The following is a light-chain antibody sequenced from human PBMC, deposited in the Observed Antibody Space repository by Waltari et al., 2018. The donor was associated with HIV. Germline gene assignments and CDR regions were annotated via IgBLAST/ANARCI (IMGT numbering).Light chain of an antibody. J-gene: IGKJ3*01. CDR3: QQSYSPPLT. CDR1: RTTTKC. V-gene: IGKV1-39*01. Sequence: DIQMTQSPSSLSASVGSRVSMTCRASRTTTKCLNCYQQRRVKAPKLRIYAASSLPSGVPSRFSGSGAGTDYTLTISSLQPEDFATYYCQQSYSPPLTFGPGTNVEIK. CDR2: AAS.